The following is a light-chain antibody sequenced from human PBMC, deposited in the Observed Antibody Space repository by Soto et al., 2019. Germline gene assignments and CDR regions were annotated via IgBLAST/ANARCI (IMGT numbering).Light chain of an antibody. Sequence: EIVLTQSPGTLSLSPGERATLSCRASQSVSRSYLAWYQQKPGQAPRLLIYGASSRATGIPDRFSGSGSGTDFTLTISKLEPEDFAVYYCQQYDNSPLFGPGTQVDIK. CDR1: QSVSRSY. J-gene: IGKJ3*01. V-gene: IGKV3-20*01. CDR2: GAS. CDR3: QQYDNSPL.